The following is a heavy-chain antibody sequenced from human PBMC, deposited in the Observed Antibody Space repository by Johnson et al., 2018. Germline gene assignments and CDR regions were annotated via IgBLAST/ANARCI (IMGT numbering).Heavy chain of an antibody. D-gene: IGHD4-17*01. CDR3: ARDVATVTTKGYYYYYYMDV. V-gene: IGHV3-23*04. CDR2: IRGSGGST. J-gene: IGHJ6*03. CDR1: GFTFSSYA. Sequence: VQLVQSGGGLVQPGGSRRLSCAASGFTFSSYAMSWIRQAPGKGLEWVSAIRGSGGSTYYADSVKGRFTISSDNSKNTLYLQMNSLRAEDTAVYYCARDVATVTTKGYYYYYYMDVWGKGTTVTVSS.